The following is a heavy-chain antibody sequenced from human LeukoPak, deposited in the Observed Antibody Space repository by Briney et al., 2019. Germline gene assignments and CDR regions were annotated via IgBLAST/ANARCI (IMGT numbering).Heavy chain of an antibody. CDR2: ISYDGSNK. Sequence: PGRSLRLSCAASGFTFSSYGMHWVRQAPGKGLEWVAVISYDGSNKYYADSVKGRFTISRDNSKNTMYLQMNSLRDEDTAVYYCAKGSATTVVTIDYWGQGTLVTVSS. CDR3: AKGSATTVVTIDY. CDR1: GFTFSSYG. V-gene: IGHV3-30*18. D-gene: IGHD4-23*01. J-gene: IGHJ4*02.